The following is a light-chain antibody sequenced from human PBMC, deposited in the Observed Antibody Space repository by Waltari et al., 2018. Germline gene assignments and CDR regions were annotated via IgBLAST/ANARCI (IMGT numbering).Light chain of an antibody. CDR1: QSIGTN. J-gene: IGKJ1*01. Sequence: VMTQSPATLSLFPGERAVLSCWASQSIGTNLAWFQQKPGQAPTLLISGASTRATNVPTRFSGSGSGTAFTLTISSLQSEDFAVYYCQQYNNWPPWTFGPGTKVEIK. CDR2: GAS. V-gene: IGKV3-15*01. CDR3: QQYNNWPPWT.